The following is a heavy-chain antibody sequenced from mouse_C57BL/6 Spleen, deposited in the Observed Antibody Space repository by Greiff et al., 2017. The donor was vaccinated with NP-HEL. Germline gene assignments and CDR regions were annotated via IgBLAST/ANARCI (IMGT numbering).Heavy chain of an antibody. CDR1: GYTFTSYW. CDR3: ARASIYDGYSPFAY. CDR2: IYPGSGST. V-gene: IGHV1-55*01. J-gene: IGHJ3*01. D-gene: IGHD2-3*01. Sequence: QVHVKQPGAELVKPGASVKMSCKASGYTFTSYWITWVKQRPGQGLEWIGDIYPGSGSTNYNEKFKSKATLTVDTSSSTAYMQLSSLTSEDSAVYYCARASIYDGYSPFAYWGQGTLVTVSA.